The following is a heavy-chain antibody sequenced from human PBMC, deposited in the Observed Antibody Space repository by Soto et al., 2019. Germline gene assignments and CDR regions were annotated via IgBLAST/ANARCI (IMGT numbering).Heavy chain of an antibody. J-gene: IGHJ4*02. V-gene: IGHV4-39*07. Sequence: PSETLSLTCTVSGGSIGSSPHYWGWIRQPPGKGLEWIAIISYSGVTYYDPSLKSRVTISVDSSKNQFSLKLTSVTAADTAVYYCARDKITGLFDYWGQGTLVTVSS. CDR1: GGSIGSSPHY. CDR2: ISYSGVT. D-gene: IGHD2-8*02. CDR3: ARDKITGLFDY.